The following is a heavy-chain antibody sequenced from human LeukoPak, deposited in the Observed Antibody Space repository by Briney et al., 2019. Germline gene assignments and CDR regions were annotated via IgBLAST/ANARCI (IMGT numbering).Heavy chain of an antibody. V-gene: IGHV4-59*01. CDR1: GGTISSYS. J-gene: IGHJ4*02. D-gene: IGHD3-3*01. CDR2: IYYSGST. CDR3: TRAGSYDFWSGYYLADY. Sequence: SETLSLTCTASGGTISSYSRSWIRQPPGKGLEWIGDIYYSGSTNYNPSLKSRVTISVDTSKNQFSLKLSYVTAADTAVYYCTRAGSYDFWSGYYLADYWGQGTLVTVSS.